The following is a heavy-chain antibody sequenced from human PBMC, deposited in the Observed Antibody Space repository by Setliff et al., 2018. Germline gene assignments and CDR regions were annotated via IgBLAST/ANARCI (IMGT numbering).Heavy chain of an antibody. Sequence: PSETLSLTCTVSGGSIKDEDHYWGWIRQHPGKGLEWIGYIYYSGSTYYNPSLKSRVTISVDTSKNQFSLKLSSVTAADTAVYYCARVALVVVIRNAFDIWGQGTMVTVSS. CDR3: ARVALVVVIRNAFDI. CDR2: IYYSGST. V-gene: IGHV4-31*03. CDR1: GGSIKDEDHY. D-gene: IGHD2-21*01. J-gene: IGHJ3*02.